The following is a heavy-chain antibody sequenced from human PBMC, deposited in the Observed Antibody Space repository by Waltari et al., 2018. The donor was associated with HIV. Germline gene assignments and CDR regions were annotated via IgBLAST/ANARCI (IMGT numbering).Heavy chain of an antibody. CDR3: ARHNSSWYGTFDH. V-gene: IGHV1-3*01. CDR1: GYTFTSYP. D-gene: IGHD6-19*01. J-gene: IGHJ4*02. CDR2: INAGTGNT. Sequence: QVHLLQSGAEVKKPGASVKVSCKASGYTFTSYPIHWLRQDPGKRLGWMAWINAGTGNTKYHQNCQGRVTITRDTSASTAYMELSSLRSEDTAVYYCARHNSSWYGTFDHWGQGTLVTVSS.